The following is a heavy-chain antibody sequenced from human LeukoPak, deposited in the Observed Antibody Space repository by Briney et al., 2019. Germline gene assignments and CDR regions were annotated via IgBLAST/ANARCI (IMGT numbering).Heavy chain of an antibody. J-gene: IGHJ4*02. CDR1: GFTFSSYS. CDR3: ARRHDYSNYPDY. CDR2: ISSSSSYI. V-gene: IGHV3-21*01. Sequence: PGGSLRLSCAASGFTFSSYSLNWVRQAPGKGLEWVSSISSSSSYIYYADSVKGRFTISRDNAKNSLYLQMNSLRAEDTAVYYCARRHDYSNYPDYWGQGTLVTVPS. D-gene: IGHD4-11*01.